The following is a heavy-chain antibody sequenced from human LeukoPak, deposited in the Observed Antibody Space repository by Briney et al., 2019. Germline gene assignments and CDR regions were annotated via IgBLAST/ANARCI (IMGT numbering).Heavy chain of an antibody. V-gene: IGHV1-24*01. D-gene: IGHD2-15*01. CDR2: FDPEDGET. J-gene: IGHJ5*02. CDR3: ARAPYCSGGSCYYWFDP. CDR1: GYTLTELS. Sequence: GASVKVSCKVSGYTLTELSMHWVRQAPGKGLEWMGGFDPEDGETIYAQKFQGRVTMTVDTSTDTAYMELSSLRSEDTAVYYCARAPYCSGGSCYYWFDPWGQGTLVTVSS.